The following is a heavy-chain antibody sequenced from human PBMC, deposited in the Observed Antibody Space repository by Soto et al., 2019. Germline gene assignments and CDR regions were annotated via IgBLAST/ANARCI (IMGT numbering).Heavy chain of an antibody. D-gene: IGHD3-3*01. Sequence: NPSETLSLTCTVSGGSISSSSYYWGWIRQPPGKGLEWIGSIYYSGSTYYNPSLKSRVTISVDTSKNQFSLKLSSVTAADTAVYYCARGGWRHIDYWGQGTLVTVSS. J-gene: IGHJ4*02. CDR3: ARGGWRHIDY. CDR2: IYYSGST. CDR1: GGSISSSSYY. V-gene: IGHV4-39*07.